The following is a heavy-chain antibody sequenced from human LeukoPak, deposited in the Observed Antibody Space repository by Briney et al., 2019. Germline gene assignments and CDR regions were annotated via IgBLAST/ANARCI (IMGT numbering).Heavy chain of an antibody. Sequence: GRSLRLSCAASGFKFSNFGMHWIRQAPGKGLEWVSVIYYDGSNKYYADSVKGRFTISKDNSKNMLYLQMNGLRAEDTAVYYCARVWTSGSFGDSWGQGTLVTVSS. D-gene: IGHD3-10*01. V-gene: IGHV3-33*01. J-gene: IGHJ5*01. CDR3: ARVWTSGSFGDS. CDR2: IYYDGSNK. CDR1: GFKFSNFG.